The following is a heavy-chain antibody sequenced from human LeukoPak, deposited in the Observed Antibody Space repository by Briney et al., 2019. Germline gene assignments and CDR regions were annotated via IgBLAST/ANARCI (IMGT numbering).Heavy chain of an antibody. D-gene: IGHD6-13*01. V-gene: IGHV1-46*01. CDR2: INPSGGST. CDR1: GYTFTSYY. CDR3: ARGPYSSSWYYPAGQPEYYFDY. Sequence: ASVKVSCKASGYTFTSYYMHWVRQAPGQGLEWMGIINPSGGSTSYAQKFQGRVTMTRDTSTSTVYMELSSLRAEDTAVYYCARGPYSSSWYYPAGQPEYYFDYWGQGTLVTVSS. J-gene: IGHJ4*02.